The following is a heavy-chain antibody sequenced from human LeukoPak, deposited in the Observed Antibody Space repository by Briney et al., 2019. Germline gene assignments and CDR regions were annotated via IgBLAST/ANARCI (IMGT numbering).Heavy chain of an antibody. Sequence: PGGSLRLSCAASGFTFDDYAMHWVRQAPGKDLEWVSGISWNSGSIGYADSVEGRFTISRDNAKNSLYLQMNSLRAEDTAVYYCARAGLRSRSHAFDIWGQGTMVTVSS. CDR2: ISWNSGSI. J-gene: IGHJ3*02. CDR1: GFTFDDYA. CDR3: ARAGLRSRSHAFDI. V-gene: IGHV3-9*01. D-gene: IGHD4-17*01.